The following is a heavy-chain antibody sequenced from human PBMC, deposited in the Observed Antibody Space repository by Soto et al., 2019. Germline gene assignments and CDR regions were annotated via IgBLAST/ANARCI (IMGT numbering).Heavy chain of an antibody. CDR2: IIPILGIA. Sequence: QVQLVQSGAEVKKPGSSVKVSCKASGGTFSSYTISWVRQAPGQGLEWMGRIIPILGIANYAQKFQGRVTITADNSTSTDYMELSSLRSEDTAVYYCASAGALNYYSYGMDVWGQGTTVTVSS. V-gene: IGHV1-69*02. CDR1: GGTFSSYT. D-gene: IGHD1-26*01. CDR3: ASAGALNYYSYGMDV. J-gene: IGHJ6*02.